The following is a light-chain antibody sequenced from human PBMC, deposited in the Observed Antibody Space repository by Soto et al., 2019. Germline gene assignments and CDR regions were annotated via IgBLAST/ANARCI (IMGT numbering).Light chain of an antibody. J-gene: IGLJ3*02. V-gene: IGLV2-14*01. CDR3: YSYTTTNTWV. CDR1: NSDVGVYDH. CDR2: EVT. Sequence: QAVVTQPASVSGSPGQSITISCIGTNSDVGVYDHVSWYQQHPGKAPKLLIYEVTSRPSGVSNRFSGSKSANTAALTIFGLQAEDEADYYCYSYTTTNTWVFGGGTKLTVL.